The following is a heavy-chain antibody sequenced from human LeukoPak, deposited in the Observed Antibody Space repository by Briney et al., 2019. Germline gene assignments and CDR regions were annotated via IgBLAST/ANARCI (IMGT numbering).Heavy chain of an antibody. J-gene: IGHJ4*02. CDR1: GFTFSSYW. CDR2: INSDGSST. CDR3: ARDFTYYDFWSGYSYHFDY. Sequence: RTGGSLRLSCAASGFTFSSYWMHWVRQAPGKGLVWVSRINSDGSSTSYADSVKGRFTISRDNAKNTLYLQMNSLRAEDTAVYYCARDFTYYDFWSGYSYHFDYWGQGTLVTVSS. D-gene: IGHD3-3*01. V-gene: IGHV3-74*01.